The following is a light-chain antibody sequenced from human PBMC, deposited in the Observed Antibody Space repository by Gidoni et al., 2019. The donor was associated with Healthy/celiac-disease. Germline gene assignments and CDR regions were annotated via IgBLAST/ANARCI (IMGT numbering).Light chain of an antibody. V-gene: IGKV3-20*01. CDR3: QQYGSSPFT. CDR1: QSVSSSY. J-gene: IGKJ3*01. Sequence: VLPQSPGTLSLSPGERATLSCRASQSVSSSYLAWYQQKPGQAPRLLIYGASSRATGIPDRFSGSGSGTDFTLTISRLEPEDFAVYYCQQYGSSPFTFGPXTKVDIK. CDR2: GAS.